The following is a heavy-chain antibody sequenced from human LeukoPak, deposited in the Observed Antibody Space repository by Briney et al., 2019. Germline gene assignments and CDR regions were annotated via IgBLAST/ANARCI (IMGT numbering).Heavy chain of an antibody. CDR3: ARGVVAARNFDY. CDR2: IYYSGST. J-gene: IGHJ4*02. CDR1: GGSISSGGYY. V-gene: IGHV4-31*03. Sequence: SETLSLTCTVSGGSISSGGYYWSWIRQHPGKGLEWIGYIYYSGSTYYNPSLKNRVTISVDTSKNQFSLKLSSVTAADTAVYYCARGVVAARNFDYWGQGTLVTVSS. D-gene: IGHD2-15*01.